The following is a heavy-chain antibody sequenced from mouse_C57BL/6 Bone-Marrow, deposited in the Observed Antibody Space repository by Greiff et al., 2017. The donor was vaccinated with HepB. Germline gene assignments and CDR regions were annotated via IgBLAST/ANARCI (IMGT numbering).Heavy chain of an antibody. D-gene: IGHD1-1*01. CDR2: INPNNGGT. Sequence: EVQLQQSGPELVKPGASVKISCKASGYTFTDYYMNWVKQSHGKSLEWIGDINPNNGGTSYNQKFKCKATLTVDKSSNTAYLELRSLTSEDSAVYYCARRGTTVVDYAMDDWGQGTSVTVSS. CDR1: GYTFTDYY. J-gene: IGHJ4*01. V-gene: IGHV1-26*01. CDR3: ARRGTTVVDYAMDD.